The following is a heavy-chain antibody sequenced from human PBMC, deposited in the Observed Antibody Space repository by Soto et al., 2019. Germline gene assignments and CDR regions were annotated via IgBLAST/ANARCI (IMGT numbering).Heavy chain of an antibody. Sequence: VGSLRLSCAASGFTFSSYAMSWVRQAPGKGLEWVSAISGSGGSTYYADSVKGRFTISRDNSKNTLYLQMNSLRAEDTAVYYCAKPGYSSGWFDYWGQGTLVTVSS. V-gene: IGHV3-23*01. J-gene: IGHJ4*02. D-gene: IGHD6-19*01. CDR1: GFTFSSYA. CDR2: ISGSGGST. CDR3: AKPGYSSGWFDY.